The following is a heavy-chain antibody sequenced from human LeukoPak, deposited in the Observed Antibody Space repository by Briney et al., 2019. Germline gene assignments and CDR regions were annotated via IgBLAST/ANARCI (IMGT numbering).Heavy chain of an antibody. CDR2: MNPNSGNT. CDR3: ASWTEIYGAFDI. CDR1: GYTFTSYD. J-gene: IGHJ3*02. D-gene: IGHD3/OR15-3a*01. Sequence: ASVKVSCKASGYTFTSYDINWVRQATGQGLEWMGWMNPNSGNTGYAQKFQGRVTMTRNTSISTACMELSSLRSEDTAVYYCASWTEIYGAFDIWGQGTMVTVSS. V-gene: IGHV1-8*01.